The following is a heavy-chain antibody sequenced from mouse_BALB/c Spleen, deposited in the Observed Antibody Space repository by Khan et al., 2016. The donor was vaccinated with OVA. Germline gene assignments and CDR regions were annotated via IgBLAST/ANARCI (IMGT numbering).Heavy chain of an antibody. D-gene: IGHD4-1*01. CDR1: GYSFTSYW. CDR2: IHPSDSDT. Sequence: QVQLQQPGAELVRPGASVKLSCKASGYSFTSYWMNWVKQRPGKGLEWIGMIHPSDSDTRLNQKFKDKATLTVDKSSNTAYMELSSPTSEDSAVSYCALNWDEDDYFDYWGQGSTLTVSA. V-gene: IGHV1-74*01. J-gene: IGHJ2*01. CDR3: ALNWDEDDYFDY.